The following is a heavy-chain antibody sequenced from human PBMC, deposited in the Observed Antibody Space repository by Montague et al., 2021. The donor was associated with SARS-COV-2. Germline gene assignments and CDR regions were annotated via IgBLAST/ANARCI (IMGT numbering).Heavy chain of an antibody. CDR3: ASSHCGGDCY. V-gene: IGHV4-61*02. Sequence: TRSLTCTVSGGSISYGSYFWIWIRQPAGKGLEWIGRIHTSGSTNYNPSLKSRVSISIDTSKDQFSLELSSVTAADTAVYYCASSHCGGDCYSGQGTLVTVSS. D-gene: IGHD2-21*02. CDR1: GGSISYGSYF. CDR2: IHTSGST. J-gene: IGHJ4*02.